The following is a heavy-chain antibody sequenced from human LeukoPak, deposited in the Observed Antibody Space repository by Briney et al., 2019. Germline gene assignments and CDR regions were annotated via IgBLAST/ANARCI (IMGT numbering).Heavy chain of an antibody. D-gene: IGHD6-19*01. Sequence: SVKVSCKASGGTFSSYAISWVRQAPGQGLEWMGGIIPIFGTANYAQKFQGRVTITADESTSTAYMELSSLRSEDTAVYYCAREASYSSGWYNWFDPWGQGTLVTVSS. J-gene: IGHJ5*02. CDR3: AREASYSSGWYNWFDP. V-gene: IGHV1-69*13. CDR2: IIPIFGTA. CDR1: GGTFSSYA.